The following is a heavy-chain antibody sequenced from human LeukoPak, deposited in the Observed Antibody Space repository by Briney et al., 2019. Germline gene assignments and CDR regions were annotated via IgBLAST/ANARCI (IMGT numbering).Heavy chain of an antibody. V-gene: IGHV4-39*07. J-gene: IGHJ4*02. Sequence: PSETLSLTCPVSGGSISSSSYYWGWIRQPPGKGLEWIGSIYYSGSSSYYNPSLKSRVTISVDTSKNQFSLKLSSVTAADTAVYYCATSGGTLGPTNYFAYWGQGTLVTVSS. CDR3: ATSGGTLGPTNYFAY. D-gene: IGHD3-16*01. CDR2: IYYSGSSS. CDR1: GGSISSSSYY.